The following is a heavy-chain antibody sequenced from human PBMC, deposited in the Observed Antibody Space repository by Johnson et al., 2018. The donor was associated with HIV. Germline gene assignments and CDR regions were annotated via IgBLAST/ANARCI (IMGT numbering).Heavy chain of an antibody. V-gene: IGHV3-20*04. J-gene: IGHJ3*02. CDR3: ARVREWEGGEVGDAFDI. CDR1: GFTFDDYG. Sequence: VQLVESGGGVVQPGRSLRLSCAASGFTFDDYGMSWVRQAPGKGLEWVSGINWNGGSTGYGDSVKGRFTISRDNAKNSLYLQMNSLRAEDTAVYYCARVREWEGGEVGDAFDIWGQGTMVTVSS. CDR2: INWNGGST. D-gene: IGHD1-26*01.